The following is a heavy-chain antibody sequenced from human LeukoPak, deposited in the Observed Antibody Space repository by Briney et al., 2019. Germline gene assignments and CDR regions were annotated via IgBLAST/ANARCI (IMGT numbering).Heavy chain of an antibody. V-gene: IGHV4-39*07. CDR3: ARAVSGYSSGWHDY. Sequence: SETLSLTCTVSGGSISSSSYYWGWIRQPPGKGQEWIGSIYYSGSTYYNPSLKSRVTISVDTSKNQFSLKLSSVTAADTAVYYCARAVSGYSSGWHDYWGQGTLVTVSS. CDR1: GGSISSSSYY. CDR2: IYYSGST. D-gene: IGHD6-19*01. J-gene: IGHJ4*02.